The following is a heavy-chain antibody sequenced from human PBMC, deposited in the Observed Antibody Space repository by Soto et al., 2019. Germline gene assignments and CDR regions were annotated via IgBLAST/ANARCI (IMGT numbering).Heavy chain of an antibody. D-gene: IGHD3-9*01. CDR1: GFTFSSYS. J-gene: IGHJ4*02. V-gene: IGHV3-48*01. CDR2: ISSSSSTI. CDR3: ARDRRDDILTGGFDY. Sequence: GGSLRLSCAASGFTFSSYSMNWVRQAPGKGLEWVSYISSSSSTIYYADSVKGRFTISRDNAKNSLYLQMNSLRAEDTAVYYCARDRRDDILTGGFDYWGQGTLVTVSS.